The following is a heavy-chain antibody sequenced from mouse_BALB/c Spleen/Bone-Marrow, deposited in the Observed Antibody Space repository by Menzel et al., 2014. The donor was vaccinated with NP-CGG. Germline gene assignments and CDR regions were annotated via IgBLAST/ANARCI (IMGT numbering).Heavy chain of an antibody. CDR1: GYAFTNYL. V-gene: IGHV1-54*01. D-gene: IGHD2-4*01. CDR3: AREMIKGFAY. Sequence: QVQLQQSGAELVRPGTSVKVSCKASGYAFTNYLIEWVKQRPGQGLEWIGVINPGSGGTNYNEKFKGKATLTADKSSSTAIMQLSSLTSDDAAVYFCAREMIKGFAYWGQGTLVTVSA. J-gene: IGHJ3*01. CDR2: INPGSGGT.